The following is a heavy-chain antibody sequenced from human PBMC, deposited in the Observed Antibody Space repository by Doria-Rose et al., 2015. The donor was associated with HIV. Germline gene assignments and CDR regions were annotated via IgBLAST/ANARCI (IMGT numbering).Heavy chain of an antibody. CDR2: VYPGDSDT. V-gene: IGHV5-51*01. Sequence: VQLVQPGPQVKKSGESLKISCKGSGYSFTRYWISWVRQVPGKGLGWMGIVYPGDSDTRYSPSFRGQVTISVDKSINTAYLEWNSLKAPDTALYFCARRRGEGNADEFWGQGTLVNVPS. D-gene: IGHD2-21*01. J-gene: IGHJ4*02. CDR1: GYSFTRYW. CDR3: ARRRGEGNADEF.